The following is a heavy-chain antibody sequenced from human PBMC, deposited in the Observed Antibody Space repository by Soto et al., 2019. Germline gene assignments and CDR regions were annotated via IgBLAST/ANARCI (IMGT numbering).Heavy chain of an antibody. CDR2: ISSRSSTI. Sequence: QVQLVESGGGLVKPGGSLRLSCAASGFTFSDYYMSWIRQAPGKGLEWVSYISSRSSTIFYADSVKDRFTISRDNVKNSLYLQMNSLRAEDTAVYYCASGTNGAFFVYWGQGILVTVSS. V-gene: IGHV3-11*01. D-gene: IGHD2-8*01. J-gene: IGHJ4*02. CDR1: GFTFSDYY. CDR3: ASGTNGAFFVY.